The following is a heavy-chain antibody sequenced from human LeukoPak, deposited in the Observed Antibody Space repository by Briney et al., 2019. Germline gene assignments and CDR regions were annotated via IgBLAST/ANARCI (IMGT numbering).Heavy chain of an antibody. CDR1: GGTFSSYA. Sequence: ASVKVSCKASGGTFSSYAIHWVRQAPGQRLEWMGWINAGNGNTKYSQKFQGRVTFTRDTSASTAYMELSSLRSEDTAVYYCVRDVVVPAAMDYWGQGTLVTVSS. CDR3: VRDVVVPAAMDY. J-gene: IGHJ4*02. D-gene: IGHD2-2*01. V-gene: IGHV1-3*01. CDR2: INAGNGNT.